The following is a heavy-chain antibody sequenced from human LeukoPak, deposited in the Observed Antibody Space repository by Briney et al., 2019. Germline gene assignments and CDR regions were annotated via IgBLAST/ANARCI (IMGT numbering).Heavy chain of an antibody. CDR3: AKDQPSVYSSSYFDY. V-gene: IGHV3-30*18. Sequence: GRSLRLSCAASGFTFSSYGMHWVRQAPGKGLEWVAVISYDGSNKYYADSVKGRFTISRDNSKNTLYLQMNSLRAEDTAVYYCAKDQPSVYSSSYFDYWGQGTLVTVSS. J-gene: IGHJ4*02. D-gene: IGHD6-13*01. CDR2: ISYDGSNK. CDR1: GFTFSSYG.